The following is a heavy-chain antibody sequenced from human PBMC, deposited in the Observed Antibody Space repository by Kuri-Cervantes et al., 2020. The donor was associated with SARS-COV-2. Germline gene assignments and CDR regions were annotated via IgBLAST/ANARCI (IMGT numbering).Heavy chain of an antibody. V-gene: IGHV1-69*10. Sequence: SVKVSCKASGYTFTSYAISWVRQAPGQGLEWMGGIIPILGIANYAQKFQGRVTITADKSTSTAYMELSSLRSEDTAVYYCAKDGSGYFAYYGMDVWGQGTTVTVSS. J-gene: IGHJ6*02. CDR1: GYTFTSYA. CDR2: IIPILGIA. CDR3: AKDGSGYFAYYGMDV. D-gene: IGHD3-22*01.